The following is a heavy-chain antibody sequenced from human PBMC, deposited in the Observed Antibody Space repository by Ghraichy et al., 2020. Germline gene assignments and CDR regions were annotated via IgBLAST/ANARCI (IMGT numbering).Heavy chain of an antibody. J-gene: IGHJ2*01. Sequence: GGSLRLSCAASGFTFSSYAMSWVRQAPGKGLEWVSGISGSGGSTYYADSVQGRFTISRDKSRNTLYLQMSSLGAEDTAVYYCTKAAGDHWFFDLWGRGTLVTVSS. V-gene: IGHV3-23*01. CDR1: GFTFSSYA. CDR3: TKAAGDHWFFDL. CDR2: ISGSGGST. D-gene: IGHD7-27*01.